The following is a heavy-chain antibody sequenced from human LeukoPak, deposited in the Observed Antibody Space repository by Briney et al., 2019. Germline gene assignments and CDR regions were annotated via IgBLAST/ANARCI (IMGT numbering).Heavy chain of an antibody. CDR1: GYTFTSYY. J-gene: IGHJ4*02. CDR2: INLSGGST. CDR3: ARAGSGSYLDY. D-gene: IGHD3-10*01. Sequence: ASVKVSCKASGYTFTSYYMHWVRQAPGQGLEWMGMINLSGGSTTYAQKFQGRVTMTRDTSTSTVYMELSSLRSEDTAVYYCARAGSGSYLDYWGQGTLVTVSS. V-gene: IGHV1-46*01.